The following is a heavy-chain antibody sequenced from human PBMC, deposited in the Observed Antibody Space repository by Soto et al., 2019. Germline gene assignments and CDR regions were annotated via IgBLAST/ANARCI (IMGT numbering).Heavy chain of an antibody. D-gene: IGHD1-26*01. CDR3: AKDHGGSYGPGRN. Sequence: QVQLVESRGGVVQPGRSLRLSCAASGFTFSSYCMHWVRQAPGKGLEWVAVISYDGSNKYYADSVKGRFTISRDNTKNTLYLQMNSLRAEDTAVYYSAKDHGGSYGPGRNWGQGTLVTVSS. V-gene: IGHV3-30*18. CDR2: ISYDGSNK. J-gene: IGHJ4*02. CDR1: GFTFSSYC.